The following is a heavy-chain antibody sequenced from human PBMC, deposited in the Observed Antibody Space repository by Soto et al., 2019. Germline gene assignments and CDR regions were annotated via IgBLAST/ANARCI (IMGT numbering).Heavy chain of an antibody. CDR2: ISGSGGST. CDR1: GFTFSNAW. V-gene: IGHV3-23*01. D-gene: IGHD5-18*01. J-gene: IGHJ4*02. Sequence: GGSLRLSCAASGFTFSNAWISWVRQAPGKGLEWVSAISGSGGSTYYADSVKGRFTISRDNSKNTLYLQMNSLRAEDTAVYYCAKTRGYSYGIFDYWGQGTLVTVSS. CDR3: AKTRGYSYGIFDY.